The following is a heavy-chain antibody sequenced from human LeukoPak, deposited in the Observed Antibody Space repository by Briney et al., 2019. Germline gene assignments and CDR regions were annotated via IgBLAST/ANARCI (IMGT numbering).Heavy chain of an antibody. CDR1: GGSISSYY. V-gene: IGHV4-59*01. Sequence: PSETLSLTCTVSGGSISSYYWSWIRQPPGKGLEWIGYIYYSGSTNYNPSLKSRVTISVDTSKNQFSLKLSSVTAADTAVYYCAKVEAGTTGWFDPWGQGTLVTVSS. CDR2: IYYSGST. J-gene: IGHJ5*02. CDR3: AKVEAGTTGWFDP. D-gene: IGHD6-13*01.